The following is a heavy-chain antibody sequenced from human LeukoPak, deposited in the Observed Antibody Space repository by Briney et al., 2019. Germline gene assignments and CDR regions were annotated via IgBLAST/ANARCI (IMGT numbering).Heavy chain of an antibody. Sequence: SETLSLTCTVSGGSISSYYWSWIRQPAGKGLEWIGRIYTSGSTNYNPSLKSRVTMSVDTSKNQFSLKLSSVTAADTVVYYCARGHDILAGYYLGAFDIWGQGTMVTVSS. CDR3: ARGHDILAGYYLGAFDI. J-gene: IGHJ3*02. CDR1: GGSISSYY. D-gene: IGHD3-9*01. CDR2: IYTSGST. V-gene: IGHV4-4*07.